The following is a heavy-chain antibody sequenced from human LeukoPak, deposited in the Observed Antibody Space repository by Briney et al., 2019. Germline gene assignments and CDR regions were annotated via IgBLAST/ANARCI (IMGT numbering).Heavy chain of an antibody. D-gene: IGHD1-26*01. Sequence: PGGSLRLSCAASGFTFSSYGMSWVRQPPGKGLEGIGEINHSGSTNYNPSLKSRVTISVDTSKNQFSLKLSSVTAADTAVYYCARICVSYYCSGQNWFDPWGQGTLVTVSS. J-gene: IGHJ5*02. CDR2: INHSGST. CDR1: GFTFSSYG. CDR3: ARICVSYYCSGQNWFDP. V-gene: IGHV4-34*01.